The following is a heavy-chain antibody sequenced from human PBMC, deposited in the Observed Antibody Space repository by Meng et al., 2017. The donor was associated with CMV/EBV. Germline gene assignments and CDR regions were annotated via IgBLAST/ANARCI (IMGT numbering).Heavy chain of an antibody. D-gene: IGHD3-3*01. CDR3: ARGNNYDFWSGDAFDI. V-gene: IGHV3-7*01. J-gene: IGHJ3*02. CDR1: GFTFSSYW. CDR2: IKQDGSEK. Sequence: GGSLRLSCAASGFTFSSYWMSWVRQAPGKGLEWVANIKQDGSEKYYVDSVKGRFTISRDNAKNSLYLQMNSLRAEDTAVYYCARGNNYDFWSGDAFDIWGQGTMVTV.